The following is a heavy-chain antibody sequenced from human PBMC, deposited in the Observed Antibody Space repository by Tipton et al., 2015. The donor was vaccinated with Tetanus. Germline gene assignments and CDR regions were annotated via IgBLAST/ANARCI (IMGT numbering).Heavy chain of an antibody. CDR3: AREADCRSGSGFSGDFDN. V-gene: IGHV3-33*01. CDR2: SWYDGTDK. CDR1: GFIFSSYG. Sequence: SLRLSCAASGFIFSSYGIHWVRQAPGKGLEWVAVSWYDGTDKYYADSVKGRFTLSRDNSKNTLYLQMNSLRAEDTALYYCAREADCRSGSGFSGDFDNWGQGTQVTVSS. J-gene: IGHJ4*02. D-gene: IGHD3-3*01.